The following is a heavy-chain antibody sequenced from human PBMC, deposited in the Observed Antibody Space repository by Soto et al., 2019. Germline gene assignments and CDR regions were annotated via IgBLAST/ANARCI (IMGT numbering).Heavy chain of an antibody. CDR2: ISGDGANT. J-gene: IGHJ6*02. CDR1: AFTFSSYA. Sequence: EVQLLESGGGLVQPGESLGLSCAASAFTFSSYAMSWVRQAPRKGLAWVSIISGDGANTYYADAVKGRFTISRDNSKDTLYLQMNSLRVEDTAVYYCAKGSGSSLYYYDMAVWGQGTTVTVSS. D-gene: IGHD5-12*01. V-gene: IGHV3-23*01. CDR3: AKGSGSSLYYYDMAV.